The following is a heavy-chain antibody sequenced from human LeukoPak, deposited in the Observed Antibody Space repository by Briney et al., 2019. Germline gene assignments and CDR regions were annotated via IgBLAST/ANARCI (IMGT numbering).Heavy chain of an antibody. Sequence: GGSLGLSCAASGFTFSGYALSWVRQAPGKGLEWVSSVSSSGGSTYYADSVKGRFTISRDNSKNTLYLQMNSLRADDTAVYYCAKGDGYNHHNWFDPWGQGTLVTVSS. D-gene: IGHD5-24*01. CDR1: GFTFSGYA. J-gene: IGHJ5*02. CDR2: VSSSGGST. CDR3: AKGDGYNHHNWFDP. V-gene: IGHV3-23*01.